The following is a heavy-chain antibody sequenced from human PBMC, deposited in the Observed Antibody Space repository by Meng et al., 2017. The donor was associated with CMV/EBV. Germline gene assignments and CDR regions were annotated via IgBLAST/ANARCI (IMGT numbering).Heavy chain of an antibody. Sequence: QIPVKEVWSTHVTPTQTFTLTCTFSGCALRTSGLGVGLIRQPPEKPLELPALIYWDDDKRYSPSLKSRLTSTKDTSKNQVVSTMTNMDRVDTDTYYCAHMGSYGYHGYWGQGTLVTVFS. CDR1: GCALRTSGLG. V-gene: IGHV2-5*02. D-gene: IGHD5-18*01. CDR2: IYWDDDK. CDR3: AHMGSYGYHGY. J-gene: IGHJ4*02.